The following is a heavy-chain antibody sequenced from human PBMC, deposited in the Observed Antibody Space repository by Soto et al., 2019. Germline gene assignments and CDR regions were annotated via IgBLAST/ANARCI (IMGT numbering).Heavy chain of an antibody. CDR1: GFTVSSNY. V-gene: IGHV3-53*01. Sequence: GGSLRLSCAASGFTVSSNYMSWVRQAPGKGLEWVSVIYSGGSANYADSVKGRFTISRDNSKNTLYLQMNSLRAEDTAVYYCVRDDYGLDVWGQGTVVTVSS. J-gene: IGHJ6*02. CDR2: IYSGGSA. CDR3: VRDDYGLDV.